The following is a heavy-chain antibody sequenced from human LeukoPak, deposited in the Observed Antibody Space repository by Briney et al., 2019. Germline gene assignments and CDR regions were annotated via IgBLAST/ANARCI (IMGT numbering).Heavy chain of an antibody. V-gene: IGHV1-69*05. CDR3: AAYDYSTKREDLVYYYYMDV. CDR2: IIPIFGTA. Sequence: ASVKVSCKASGGTFSSYAISWVRQAPGQGLEWMGGIIPIFGTANYAQKFQGRVTITTDESASTAYMELSSLGSEDTAVYYCAAYDYSTKREDLVYYYYMDVWGKGTTVTVSS. D-gene: IGHD4-11*01. CDR1: GGTFSSYA. J-gene: IGHJ6*03.